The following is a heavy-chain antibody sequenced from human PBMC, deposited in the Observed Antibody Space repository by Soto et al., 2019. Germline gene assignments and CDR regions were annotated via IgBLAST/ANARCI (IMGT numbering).Heavy chain of an antibody. CDR1: GYNFNRNY. Sequence: QVQLVQSGAEVTEPGASVKVSCRTSGYNFNRNYIHWVRQAPGQGLEWMGWMSTNTGATKYAQEFQGRVTMTRDTSISTAYMELTTLTLDDTAIYYCARGEVWFGELLPAPYYYYGMDVWGQGTTVTVSS. CDR3: ARGEVWFGELLPAPYYYYGMDV. D-gene: IGHD3-10*01. J-gene: IGHJ6*02. CDR2: MSTNTGAT. V-gene: IGHV1-2*02.